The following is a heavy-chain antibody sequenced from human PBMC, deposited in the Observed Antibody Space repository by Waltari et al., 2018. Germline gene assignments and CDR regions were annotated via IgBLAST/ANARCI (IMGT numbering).Heavy chain of an antibody. V-gene: IGHV3-48*01. J-gene: IGHJ6*02. CDR1: GFTFSSYS. CDR2: ISSSSSTI. D-gene: IGHD2-2*01. CDR3: ARDPSDIVVVPAAKRPRGPAGMDV. Sequence: EVQLVESGGGLVQPGGSLRLSCAASGFTFSSYSMNWVRQAPGKGREWVSYISSSSSTIYYADSVKGRFTISRDNAKNSLYLQMNSLRAEDTAVYYCARDPSDIVVVPAAKRPRGPAGMDVWGQGTTVTVSS.